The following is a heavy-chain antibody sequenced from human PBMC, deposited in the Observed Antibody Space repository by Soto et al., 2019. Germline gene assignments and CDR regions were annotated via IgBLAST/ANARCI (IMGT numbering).Heavy chain of an antibody. V-gene: IGHV3-7*01. CDR2: IKQDGSEK. D-gene: IGHD7-27*01. CDR1: GFTFSSYW. CDR3: ERDGHTSSHTSGWFGT. J-gene: IGHJ5*02. Sequence: GGSLRLSCAASGFTFSSYWMSWVRQAPGKGLGWVPNIKQDGSEKYYVDSVRGRFTISRDNAKNSLYLQMNSLRAEETAVYYRERDGHTSSHTSGWFGTWGQGTLVTVSS.